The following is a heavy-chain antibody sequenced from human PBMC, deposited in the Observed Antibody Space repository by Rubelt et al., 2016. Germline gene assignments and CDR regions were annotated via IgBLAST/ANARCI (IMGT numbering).Heavy chain of an antibody. J-gene: IGHJ4*02. Sequence: QVQLQESGPGLVKPSETLSPTCTVSSYSISSGFYWGWIRQPPGKGLEWIASILRSGTTYYNPSLKSRVNISVDTSKHQFSLKLSSVAAADTAVYYCARTLPLFCSGGGCYSLGYWGQGTLVTVSS. V-gene: IGHV4-38-2*02. CDR3: ARTLPLFCSGGGCYSLGY. CDR1: SYSISSGFY. CDR2: ILRSGTT. D-gene: IGHD2-15*01.